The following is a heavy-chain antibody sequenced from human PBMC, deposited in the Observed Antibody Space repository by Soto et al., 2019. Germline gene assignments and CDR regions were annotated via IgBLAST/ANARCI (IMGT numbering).Heavy chain of an antibody. CDR1: GFTFSSYW. J-gene: IGHJ5*02. CDR2: IKQDGSEK. D-gene: IGHD1-26*01. CDR3: ARETSIVGATYWFDP. Sequence: GGSLRLSCAASGFTFSSYWMSWVRQAPGKGLEWVANIKQDGSEKYYVDSVKGRFTISRDNAKNSLYLQMNSLRAEDTAVYYCARETSIVGATYWFDPWGQGTLVTVSS. V-gene: IGHV3-7*04.